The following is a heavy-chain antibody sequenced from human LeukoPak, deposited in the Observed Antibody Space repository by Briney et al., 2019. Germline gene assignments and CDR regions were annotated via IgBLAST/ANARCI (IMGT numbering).Heavy chain of an antibody. D-gene: IGHD1-26*01. Sequence: SETLSLTCAVYGESFSGFYWTWIRQPPGKGLEWIADVNPSGSANYNPSLKSRVIISVDTSKNQFSLKLSSVTDADTAVYYCARAREGATIDYWGQGTLVTVSS. CDR1: GESFSGFY. J-gene: IGHJ4*02. CDR2: VNPSGSA. V-gene: IGHV4-34*01. CDR3: ARAREGATIDY.